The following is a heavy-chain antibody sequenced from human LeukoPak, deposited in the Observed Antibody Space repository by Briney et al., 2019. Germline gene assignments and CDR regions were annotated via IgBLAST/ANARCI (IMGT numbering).Heavy chain of an antibody. Sequence: GESLKISCKGSGYSFTSYWIGWVRQMPGKGLEWMGIIYPGDSDTRYSPSFQGRVTISADKSISTAYLQWSSLKASDTAMYYCARSPYASITMVRGAPSWFDPWGQGTLVTVSS. D-gene: IGHD3-10*01. V-gene: IGHV5-51*01. J-gene: IGHJ5*02. CDR2: IYPGDSDT. CDR1: GYSFTSYW. CDR3: ARSPYASITMVRGAPSWFDP.